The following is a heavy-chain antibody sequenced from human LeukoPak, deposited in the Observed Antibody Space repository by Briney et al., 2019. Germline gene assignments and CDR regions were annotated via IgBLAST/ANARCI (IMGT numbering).Heavy chain of an antibody. CDR1: GFTVSSNY. CDR2: IYSGGNT. D-gene: IGHD3-10*01. CDR3: ASGTTLVQGVIFYY. Sequence: GGSLRLSCTASGFTVSSNYMSWVRQAPGKGLEWVSVIYSGGNTYYADSVRGRFTISRDNSKNTVFLQMNSLSADDTAVYYCASGTTLVQGVIFYYWGQGTLVTVSS. J-gene: IGHJ4*02. V-gene: IGHV3-53*01.